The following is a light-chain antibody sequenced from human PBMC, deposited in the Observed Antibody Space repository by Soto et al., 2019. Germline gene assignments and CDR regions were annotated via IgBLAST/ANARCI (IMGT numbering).Light chain of an antibody. CDR2: DAS. J-gene: IGKJ1*01. Sequence: EIVLTQYPATLSLSAGGRATLSCRASQTVTCCLAWYQQIPGQAPRLLIYDASNRASGIPARFSGSGSGTDFTLTISSLEPEDFATYYCQQYNSWPRTFGQGTKVDIK. V-gene: IGKV3-11*01. CDR1: QTVTCC. CDR3: QQYNSWPRT.